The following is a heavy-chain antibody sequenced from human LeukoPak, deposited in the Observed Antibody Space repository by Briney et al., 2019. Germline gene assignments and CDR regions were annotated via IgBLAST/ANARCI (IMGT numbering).Heavy chain of an antibody. J-gene: IGHJ4*02. CDR1: GGSFSGYY. V-gene: IGHV4-34*01. Sequence: SETLSLTCAVYGGSFSGYYWSWIRQPPGKGLEWIGEINHSGSTNYNPSLKSRVTISVDTSKNQFSLKLSSVTAADTAVYYCARIPRTQWLQAIYWGQGTLVTVSS. CDR2: INHSGST. D-gene: IGHD5-24*01. CDR3: ARIPRTQWLQAIY.